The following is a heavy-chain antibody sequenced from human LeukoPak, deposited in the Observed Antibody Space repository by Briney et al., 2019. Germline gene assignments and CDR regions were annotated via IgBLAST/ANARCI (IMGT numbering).Heavy chain of an antibody. CDR3: ARESYGSGSYSNAFDI. J-gene: IGHJ3*02. CDR1: GGSISSYY. D-gene: IGHD3-10*01. CDR2: IYSSGST. Sequence: SETLSLTCTVSGGSISSYYWSWIRQPAGKGLEWIGRIYSSGSTNYNPSLKSRVTMSVDTSKHQFSLKLGSVTAVDTAVYYCARESYGSGSYSNAFDIWSQGTMVTVSS. V-gene: IGHV4-4*07.